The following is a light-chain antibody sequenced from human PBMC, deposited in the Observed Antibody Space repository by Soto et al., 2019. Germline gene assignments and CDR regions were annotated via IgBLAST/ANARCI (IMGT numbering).Light chain of an antibody. CDR1: QSVPRTY. CDR3: QQYGSSEII. CDR2: DIS. V-gene: IGKV3-20*01. Sequence: DIVLTQSPGSLSLSPVERATLSCRASQSVPRTYLAWYQQKPGQAPRLLIYDISSRATGIPDRFSGSVSGTDFTLTITRLEPEDFAVFYCQQYGSSEIIFGQGTRLEIK. J-gene: IGKJ5*01.